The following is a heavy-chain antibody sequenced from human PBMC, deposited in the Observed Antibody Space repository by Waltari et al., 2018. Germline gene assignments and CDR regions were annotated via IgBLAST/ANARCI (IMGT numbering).Heavy chain of an antibody. V-gene: IGHV4-34*01. J-gene: IGHJ6*02. D-gene: IGHD3-9*01. Sequence: QVQLQQWGAGLLKPSETLSLTCAVYGGSFSGYYWSWIRQPPGKGLAWIGEINHSGSTNYNPSLKSRVTISVDTSKNQFSLKLSSVTAADTAVYYCARGPFYYDILTGYSPRGYYYYGMDVWGQGTTVTVSS. CDR2: INHSGST. CDR1: GGSFSGYY. CDR3: ARGPFYYDILTGYSPRGYYYYGMDV.